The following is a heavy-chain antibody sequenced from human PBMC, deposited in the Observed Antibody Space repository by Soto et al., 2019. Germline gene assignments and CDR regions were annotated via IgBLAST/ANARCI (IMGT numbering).Heavy chain of an antibody. CDR3: VRDFEY. V-gene: IGHV3-74*01. CDR1: GFTFSTYW. CDR2: INSDGSST. Sequence: EVQLLESGGGLVQPGGSLRLSCEASGFTFSTYWMHWVRQAPGKGLVWVSRINSDGSSTNYADSVKGRVTISRDNAKNTLYLQMNSLRAEDTAVYYSVRDFEYWGQGTLVTVSS. J-gene: IGHJ4*02.